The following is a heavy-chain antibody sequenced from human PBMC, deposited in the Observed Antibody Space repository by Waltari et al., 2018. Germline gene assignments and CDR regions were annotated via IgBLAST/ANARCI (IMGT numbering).Heavy chain of an antibody. D-gene: IGHD1-26*01. J-gene: IGHJ3*02. CDR3: ARGRPSGSYLVVGDAFDI. Sequence: QVQLVQSGAEVKKPGASVKVSCKASGYTFTSYDINWVRQVTGQGLEWMGWMNPNSGNTGYAQKFQGRVTMTRNTSISTAYMELSSLRSEDTAVYYCARGRPSGSYLVVGDAFDIWGQGTMVTVSS. CDR1: GYTFTSYD. V-gene: IGHV1-8*01. CDR2: MNPNSGNT.